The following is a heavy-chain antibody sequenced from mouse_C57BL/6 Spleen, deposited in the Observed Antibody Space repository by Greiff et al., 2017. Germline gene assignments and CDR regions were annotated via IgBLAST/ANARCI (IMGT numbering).Heavy chain of an antibody. CDR3: ARDRGYYGSSYDAMDY. J-gene: IGHJ4*01. V-gene: IGHV5-16*01. CDR1: GFTFSDYY. CDR2: INYDGSST. D-gene: IGHD1-1*01. Sequence: EVMLVESEGGLVQPGSSMKLSCTASGFTFSDYYMAWVRQVPEKGLEWVANINYDGSSTYYLDSLKSRFIISRDNAKNILYLQMSSLKSEDTATYYCARDRGYYGSSYDAMDYWGQGTSVTVSS.